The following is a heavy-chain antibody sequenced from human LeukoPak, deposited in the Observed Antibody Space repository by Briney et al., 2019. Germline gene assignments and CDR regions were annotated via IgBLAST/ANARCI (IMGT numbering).Heavy chain of an antibody. Sequence: SETLSLTCAVSGGSISSSSYYWGWIRQPPGKGLEWIGNIYYTGSTYYNPSLKSRVIISVDTSKNQFSLNMSSVTAAYTAVYYCARLDFWSGHKFDPWGQGTLVTVSS. CDR2: IYYTGST. D-gene: IGHD3-3*01. V-gene: IGHV4-39*01. J-gene: IGHJ5*02. CDR1: GGSISSSSYY. CDR3: ARLDFWSGHKFDP.